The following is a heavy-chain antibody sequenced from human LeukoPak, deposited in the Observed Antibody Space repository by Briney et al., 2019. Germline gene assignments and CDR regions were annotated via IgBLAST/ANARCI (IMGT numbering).Heavy chain of an antibody. CDR2: INPNDGST. CDR1: GYTFTGYY. CDR3: ARPFYFGMDV. J-gene: IGHJ6*02. V-gene: IGHV1-46*01. Sequence: ASVKVSCKASGYTFTGYYMHWVRQAPGQGLEWMGIINPNDGSTSYAQKFQGRVTMTRDTSTSTVYMELSSLRSEDTAVYYCARPFYFGMDVWGQGTTVTVSS.